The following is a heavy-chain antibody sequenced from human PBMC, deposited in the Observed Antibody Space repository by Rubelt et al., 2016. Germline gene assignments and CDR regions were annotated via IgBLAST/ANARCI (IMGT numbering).Heavy chain of an antibody. CDR3: ARDSLTQLKGVPLDS. Sequence: QLQQGGARILKPSETLSLTCDLHGASFGDYYWAWIRQSPHKGLEWIGEVNSDGHTNYSPSFEGRVTLFVDTSKSQFFLMLTAVPAADTATYHCARDSLTQLKGVPLDSWGQGTPVSVSS. J-gene: IGHJ4*02. CDR1: GASFGDYY. V-gene: IGHV4-34*02. CDR2: VNSDGHT. D-gene: IGHD1-1*01.